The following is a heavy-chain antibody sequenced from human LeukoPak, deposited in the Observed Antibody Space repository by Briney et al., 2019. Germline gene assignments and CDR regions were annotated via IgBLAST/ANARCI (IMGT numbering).Heavy chain of an antibody. CDR3: ARARISLNYYDSSGYPYYYFDY. CDR1: GYTFTGYY. CDR2: INPNSGGT. D-gene: IGHD3-22*01. Sequence: ASVKVSCKASGYTFTGYYMHWVRQAPGQGLEWMGWINPNSGGTNYAQKFQGRVTMTRDTSISTAYMELSRLRSDETAVYYCARARISLNYYDSSGYPYYYFDYWGQGTLVTVSS. J-gene: IGHJ4*02. V-gene: IGHV1-2*02.